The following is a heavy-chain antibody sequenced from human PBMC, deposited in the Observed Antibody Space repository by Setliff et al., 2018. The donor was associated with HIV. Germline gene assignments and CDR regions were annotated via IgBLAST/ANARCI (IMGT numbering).Heavy chain of an antibody. CDR2: ISHSGNT. D-gene: IGHD1-26*01. Sequence: PSETLSLTCTVSGDSINTHYWSWIRQPPGKGLEWIGCISHSGNTNFNPSLNSLVTISLDTSKNQFSLRLASLTAADTAIYYCARSTVGAGASFPWGRGILVTVSS. J-gene: IGHJ5*02. CDR3: ARSTVGAGASFP. CDR1: GDSINTHY. V-gene: IGHV4-59*11.